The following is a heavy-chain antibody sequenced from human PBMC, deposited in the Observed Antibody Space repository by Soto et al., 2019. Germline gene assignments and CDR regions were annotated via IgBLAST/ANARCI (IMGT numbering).Heavy chain of an antibody. CDR1: GFTFSSYA. V-gene: IGHV3-23*01. CDR3: GGRSSGWYFEC. J-gene: IGHJ4*02. D-gene: IGHD6-19*01. CDR2: ISGSGGST. Sequence: EVQVLESGGGLVQPGGSLRLSCAASGFTFSSYAMNWVRQAPGKGLEWVSVISGSGGSTYYADSVKGRFTISRDKAKNTLYLQMNSLRAADPAVCCCGGRSSGWYFECWGQGTLVTVSS.